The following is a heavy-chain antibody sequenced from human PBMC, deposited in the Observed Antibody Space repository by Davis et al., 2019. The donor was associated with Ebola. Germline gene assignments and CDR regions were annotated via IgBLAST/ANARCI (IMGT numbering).Heavy chain of an antibody. D-gene: IGHD6-13*01. J-gene: IGHJ4*02. V-gene: IGHV3-11*05. Sequence: PGGSLRLSCAASGFTFSDYYMTWIRQAPGKGLEWVSYLSGSGTYTNSADSVKGRFTISRDNAKNSLYLQMNSLRAEDTALYYCAKDIGALPYSSPFDYWGPGTLVTVSS. CDR2: LSGSGTYT. CDR1: GFTFSDYY. CDR3: AKDIGALPYSSPFDY.